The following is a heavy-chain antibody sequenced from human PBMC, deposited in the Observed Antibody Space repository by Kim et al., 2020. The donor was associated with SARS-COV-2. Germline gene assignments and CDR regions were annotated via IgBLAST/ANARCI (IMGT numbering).Heavy chain of an antibody. CDR2: IIPIFGRG. V-gene: IGHV1-69*13. CDR3: AKKIVGATTYYGMDV. J-gene: IGHJ6*02. D-gene: IGHD1-26*01. CDR1: GGTFSTHA. Sequence: SVKVSCKTSGGTFSTHAISWVRQAPGQGLEWMGGIIPIFGRGNYAQKFEGRVTMTADESTSTAYMELSSLRSEDTAVYYCAKKIVGATTYYGMDVWGLG.